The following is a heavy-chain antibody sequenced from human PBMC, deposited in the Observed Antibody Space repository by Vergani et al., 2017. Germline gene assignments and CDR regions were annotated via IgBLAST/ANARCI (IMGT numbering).Heavy chain of an antibody. CDR2: IIPIFGTA. V-gene: IGHV1-69*01. J-gene: IGHJ3*02. Sequence: QVQLVQSGAEVKKPGSSVKVSCKASGGTFSSYAISWVRQAPGQGLEWMGGIIPIFGTANYAQKFQGRVTITADEYTSTAYMELSSLRSEDTAVYYCARGXCSSTSCRSDAFDIWGQGTMVTVSS. CDR3: ARGXCSSTSCRSDAFDI. CDR1: GGTFSSYA. D-gene: IGHD2-2*01.